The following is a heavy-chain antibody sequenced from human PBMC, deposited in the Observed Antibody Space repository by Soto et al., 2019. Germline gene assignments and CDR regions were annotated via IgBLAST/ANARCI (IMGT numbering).Heavy chain of an antibody. D-gene: IGHD6-6*01. J-gene: IGHJ4*02. V-gene: IGHV1-2*02. CDR3: ARSLSTIGARPDY. CDR1: GYTFTGYY. CDR2: INPNSGDA. Sequence: ASMEVSCKTSGYTFTGYYIHWVLQAPGQGLEWMGWINPNSGDAKYAQKFQGRVTMTRDPSTAYMQLSTLSSDDTAVYYCARSLSTIGARPDYWGQGTLVTVSS.